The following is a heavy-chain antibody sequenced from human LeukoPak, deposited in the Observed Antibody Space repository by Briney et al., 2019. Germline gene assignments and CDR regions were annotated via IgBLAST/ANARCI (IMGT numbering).Heavy chain of an antibody. Sequence: GASVKVSCKASGYTFTGHYMHWARQAPGQGLEWMGWINPNSGGTNYAQKFQGRVTMTRDTSTSTVYMELNRLRSDDTAVYYCARDAYKRGWYLISWGQGTLVTVSS. CDR2: INPNSGGT. V-gene: IGHV1-2*02. CDR3: ARDAYKRGWYLIS. D-gene: IGHD6-19*01. CDR1: GYTFTGHY. J-gene: IGHJ5*02.